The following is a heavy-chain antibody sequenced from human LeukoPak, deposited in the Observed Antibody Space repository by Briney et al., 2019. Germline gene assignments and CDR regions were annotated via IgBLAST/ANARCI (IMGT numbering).Heavy chain of an antibody. J-gene: IGHJ3*02. V-gene: IGHV3-48*03. Sequence: PGGSLRLSCAASGFTFSSYEMNWVRQAPGKGPEWVSYISSSGSTIYYADSVKGRFTISRDNAKSSLYLQMNSLRAEDTAVYYCARVTYYYDSSGYWGHDAFDIWGQGTMVTVSS. CDR1: GFTFSSYE. CDR3: ARVTYYYDSSGYWGHDAFDI. CDR2: ISSSGSTI. D-gene: IGHD3-22*01.